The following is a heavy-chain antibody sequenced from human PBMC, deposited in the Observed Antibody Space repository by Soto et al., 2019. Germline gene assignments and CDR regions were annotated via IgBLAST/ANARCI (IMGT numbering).Heavy chain of an antibody. CDR2: INHSGST. J-gene: IGHJ4*02. CDR3: ARGHYDILTRGRGYYFDY. CDR1: GGSFSGYY. D-gene: IGHD3-9*01. Sequence: QVQLQQWGAGLLKPSETLSLTCAVYGGSFSGYYWSWIRQPPGKGLEWIGEINHSGSTNYNPSLKSRVTISVDTSKNQFSLKLSSVTAADTAVYYCARGHYDILTRGRGYYFDYWGQGTLVTVSS. V-gene: IGHV4-34*01.